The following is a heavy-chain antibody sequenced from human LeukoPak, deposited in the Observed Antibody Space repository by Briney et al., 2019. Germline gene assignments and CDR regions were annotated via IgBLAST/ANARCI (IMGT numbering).Heavy chain of an antibody. D-gene: IGHD3/OR15-3a*01. J-gene: IGHJ4*02. CDR1: GVSISSSNSY. Sequence: SETLSLTCTVSGVSISSSNSYLGWIRQPPGKGLEWIGSIYYSGNTYYNASLKSQVSISIDTSKNQFSLRLTSVTAADTAVYYCARQTGSGLFILPGGQGTLVPVSS. V-gene: IGHV4-39*01. CDR2: IYYSGNT. CDR3: ARQTGSGLFILP.